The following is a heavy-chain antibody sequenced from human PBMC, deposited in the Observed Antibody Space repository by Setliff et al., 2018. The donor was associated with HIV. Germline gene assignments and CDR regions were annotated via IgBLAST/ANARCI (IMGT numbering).Heavy chain of an antibody. Sequence: GGSLRLSCGASGFTFRTFAMHWVRQAPGKGLERVSVITYDGSRKYYADSVKGRFTISRDNAKNSMYLQMNSLRAEDTAVYYCARREYNYLPRAFDLWGQGTTVTVSS. CDR3: ARREYNYLPRAFDL. CDR1: GFTFRTFA. V-gene: IGHV3-30*07. CDR2: ITYDGSRK. J-gene: IGHJ3*01. D-gene: IGHD1-1*01.